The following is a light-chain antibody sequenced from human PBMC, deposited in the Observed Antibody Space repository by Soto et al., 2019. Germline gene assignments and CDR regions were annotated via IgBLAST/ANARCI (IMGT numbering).Light chain of an antibody. CDR1: QGISNY. CDR2: AAS. V-gene: IGKV1-27*01. Sequence: EIQVTQSQSSASASVGDRVTITCRVSQGISNYLAWYQQKPGKVPKLLIYAASTLQSGVPSRFSGSGSGTDFTLTISSLQPEDVATYYCQKYNSSPPIPFGQVALLAVK. CDR3: QKYNSSPPIP. J-gene: IGKJ5*01.